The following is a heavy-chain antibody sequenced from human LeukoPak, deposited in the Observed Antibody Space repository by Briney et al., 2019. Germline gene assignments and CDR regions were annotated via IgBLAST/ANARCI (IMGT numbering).Heavy chain of an antibody. V-gene: IGHV3-53*05. CDR3: VRGGDIVVKGFDY. CDR1: GFTFSSYA. D-gene: IGHD2-15*01. Sequence: PGGSLRLSCAASGFTFSSYAMSCVRQAPGKGLEWVSVIYSGGSTYYADSVKGRLTISRDNAKNSLYLQVNSLRPEDMTVYYCVRGGDIVVKGFDYWGQGTLVTVSS. CDR2: IYSGGST. J-gene: IGHJ4*02.